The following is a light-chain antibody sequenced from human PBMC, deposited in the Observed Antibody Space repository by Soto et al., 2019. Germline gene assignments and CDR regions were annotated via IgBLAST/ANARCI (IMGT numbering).Light chain of an antibody. V-gene: IGKV3-11*01. CDR3: QQRSSWPIT. Sequence: EIVLTQSPATLSLSLGERATLSCRASQSVSSYLAWHQQKPGQAPRLLIYDASNRATGIPARFSGSGSGTDFTLTISSLEPEDFAVYYCQQRSSWPITFGQGTRLEIK. CDR1: QSVSSY. CDR2: DAS. J-gene: IGKJ5*01.